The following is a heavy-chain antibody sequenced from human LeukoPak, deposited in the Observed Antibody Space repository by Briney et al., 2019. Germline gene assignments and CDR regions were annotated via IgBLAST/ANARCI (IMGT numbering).Heavy chain of an antibody. CDR1: GGSTSSSSYN. Sequence: PSESLSLTCTVSGGSTSSSSYNWGWIRQPPGKGLEWIASIYYSGSTYYNPSLKRRGTISVDTSKHQFSLKLSSVTAAATAVYCSASQHTYGGNALDPCGQGNLVTVSS. CDR2: IYYSGST. J-gene: IGHJ5*02. V-gene: IGHV4-39*01. D-gene: IGHD4-23*01. CDR3: ASQHTYGGNALDP.